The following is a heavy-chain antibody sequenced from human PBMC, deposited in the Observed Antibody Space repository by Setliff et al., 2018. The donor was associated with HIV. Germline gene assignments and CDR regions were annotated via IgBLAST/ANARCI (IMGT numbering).Heavy chain of an antibody. V-gene: IGHV4-4*07. Sequence: SETLSLTCTVSGDSFTSSYWSWIRQPAGKALEWIGRMYTSGSTNYNPSLKSRVTMSLDTSKNQFSLTLNSVTAADTALYFCARGEPNVNDAFDLWGQGTVVTVSS. CDR3: ARGEPNVNDAFDL. J-gene: IGHJ3*01. CDR2: MYTSGST. CDR1: GDSFTSSY. D-gene: IGHD1-26*01.